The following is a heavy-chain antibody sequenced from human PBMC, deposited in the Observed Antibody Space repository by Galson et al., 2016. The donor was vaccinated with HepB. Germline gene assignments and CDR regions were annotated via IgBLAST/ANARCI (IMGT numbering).Heavy chain of an antibody. D-gene: IGHD2-2*01. Sequence: TLSLTCTVSGGSISSGGYYWRWIRQHPGKGLEWIGYIYYSGSTYYNPSLKSRVTISVDTSKNQFSLKLSSVTAADTAVYYCAMGLCSSTSCFWDPYFDYWGQGTLVTVSS. V-gene: IGHV4-31*03. CDR1: GGSISSGGYY. CDR3: AMGLCSSTSCFWDPYFDY. CDR2: IYYSGST. J-gene: IGHJ4*02.